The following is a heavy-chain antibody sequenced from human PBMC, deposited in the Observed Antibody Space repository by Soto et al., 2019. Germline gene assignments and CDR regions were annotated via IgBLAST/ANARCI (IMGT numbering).Heavy chain of an antibody. D-gene: IGHD1-26*01. CDR3: ARDPDSGSYYYYYGMDV. V-gene: IGHV3-21*01. CDR1: GFTFSSYS. CDR2: ISSSSSYI. Sequence: EVQLVESGGGLVKPGGSLRLSCAASGFTFSSYSVNWVRQAPGKGLEWVSSISSSSSYIYYADSVKGRFTISRDNAKNSLYLQMNSLRAEDTAVYYCARDPDSGSYYYYYGMDVWGQGTTVTVS. J-gene: IGHJ6*02.